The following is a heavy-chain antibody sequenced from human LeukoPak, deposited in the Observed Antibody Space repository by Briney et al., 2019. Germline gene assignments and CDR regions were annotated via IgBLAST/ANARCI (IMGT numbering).Heavy chain of an antibody. CDR3: ARGLGYCTSTTCLLPFDY. CDR1: GFTVSTYY. CDR2: IYSGGST. J-gene: IGHJ4*02. D-gene: IGHD2-2*01. Sequence: GGSPRLSCAASGFTVSTYYMTWVRQAPGKGLECVSVIYSGGSTYYADSVKGRFTVSRDNSKNTLYLQMNSLRAEDTAMYYCARGLGYCTSTTCLLPFDYWGQGTLVTASS. V-gene: IGHV3-53*01.